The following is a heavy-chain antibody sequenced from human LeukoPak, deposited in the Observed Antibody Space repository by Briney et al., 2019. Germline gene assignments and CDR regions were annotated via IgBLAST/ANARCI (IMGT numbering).Heavy chain of an antibody. CDR2: IYYSGST. Sequence: SETLSLTCTVSGGSISSYYWSWIRQPLGKGLEWIGYIYYSGSTYYNPSLKSRVTISVDTSKNQFSLKLSSVTAADTAVYYCARDMYYYDSSGYSRLDYWGQGTLVTVSS. D-gene: IGHD3-22*01. CDR1: GGSISSYY. V-gene: IGHV4-59*12. J-gene: IGHJ4*02. CDR3: ARDMYYYDSSGYSRLDY.